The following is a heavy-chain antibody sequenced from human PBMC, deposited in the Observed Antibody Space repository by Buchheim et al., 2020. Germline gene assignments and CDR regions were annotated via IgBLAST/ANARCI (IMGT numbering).Heavy chain of an antibody. CDR2: TNTDGTYT. D-gene: IGHD5-24*01. Sequence: EVQLVESGGGLVQSGGSLRLSCAASGFSFSSCWMLWVRQTPGKGLLWVSRTNTDGTYTSYADSAKGRFTVSRENARNMVYLEMNSLRAEDTAVYYCVSPGIRDGYDFDYWGQGT. J-gene: IGHJ4*02. CDR3: VSPGIRDGYDFDY. V-gene: IGHV3-74*01. CDR1: GFSFSSCW.